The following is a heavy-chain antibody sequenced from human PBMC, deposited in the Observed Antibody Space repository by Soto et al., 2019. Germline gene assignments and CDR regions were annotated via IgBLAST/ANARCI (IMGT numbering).Heavy chain of an antibody. CDR2: IYSGGST. CDR3: LTINSYGPPGSGYYYGMDV. Sequence: EVQLVESGGGLVQPGGSLRLSCAASGFTVSSNYMSWVRQATGKGLEWVSVIYSGGSTYYADSVKGRFTISRHNSKNTLYLQMNSLRAEDTAVYYCLTINSYGPPGSGYYYGMDVWGQGTTVTVSS. J-gene: IGHJ6*02. D-gene: IGHD5-18*01. CDR1: GFTVSSNY. V-gene: IGHV3-53*04.